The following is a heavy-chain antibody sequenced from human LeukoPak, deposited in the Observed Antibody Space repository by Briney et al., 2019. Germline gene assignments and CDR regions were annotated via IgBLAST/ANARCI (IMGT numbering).Heavy chain of an antibody. Sequence: KFQGRVTITRDTSASTAYMELSSLRSEDTAVYYCARGSPYYCDSSATPDYWGQGTLVTVSS. J-gene: IGHJ4*02. V-gene: IGHV1-3*01. D-gene: IGHD3-22*01. CDR3: ARGSPYYCDSSATPDY.